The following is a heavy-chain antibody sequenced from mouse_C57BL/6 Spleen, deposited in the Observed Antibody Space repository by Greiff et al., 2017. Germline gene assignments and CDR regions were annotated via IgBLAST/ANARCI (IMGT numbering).Heavy chain of an antibody. V-gene: IGHV14-4*01. CDR1: GFNIKDDY. CDR2: IDPENGDT. CDR3: TTGGGNYGVCDY. Sequence: VQLQQSGAELVRPGASVKLSCTASGFNIKDDYMHWVKQRPEQGLEWIGWIDPENGDTEYASKFQGKATITADTSSNTAYLQLSSLTSEDTAVYYCTTGGGNYGVCDYWGQGTTLTVSS. J-gene: IGHJ2*01. D-gene: IGHD2-1*01.